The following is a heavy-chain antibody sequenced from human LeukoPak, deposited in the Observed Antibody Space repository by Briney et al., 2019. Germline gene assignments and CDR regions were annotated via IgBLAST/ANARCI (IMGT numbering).Heavy chain of an antibody. Sequence: ASVKVSCKASGYTFTGYYMHWVRQAPGQGLEWMGWINPNSGGTNYAQKFQGRVTMTRDTSISTAHMELSRLRSDDTAVYYCARDQPYISGWYSPPNYFDYWGQGTLVTVSS. CDR3: ARDQPYISGWYSPPNYFDY. D-gene: IGHD6-19*01. J-gene: IGHJ4*02. V-gene: IGHV1-2*02. CDR2: INPNSGGT. CDR1: GYTFTGYY.